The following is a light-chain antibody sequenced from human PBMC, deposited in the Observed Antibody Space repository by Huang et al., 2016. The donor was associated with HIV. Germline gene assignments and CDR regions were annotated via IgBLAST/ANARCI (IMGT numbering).Light chain of an antibody. Sequence: EIVLTQSPGTVSLSPGERATLSCRASQSLSSNYLAWFQQQPGQAPRLLIYGASTRATGSPDRLSGSGSGTDFTLTINRLEPEDSAVYYCQQYGSSPPNTFGQGTKVEIK. V-gene: IGKV3-20*01. CDR3: QQYGSSPPNT. CDR1: QSLSSNY. J-gene: IGKJ2*01. CDR2: GAS.